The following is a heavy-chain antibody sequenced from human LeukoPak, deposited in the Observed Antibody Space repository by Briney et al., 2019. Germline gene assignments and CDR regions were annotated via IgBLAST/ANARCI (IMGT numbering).Heavy chain of an antibody. D-gene: IGHD2-15*01. CDR2: IESNGLA. Sequence: GGSLRLSCAASGFTFSSYWMHWVRQTPGKGLMWVSRIESNGLALYADSVRDRFTISRDNAKNTLYLQMNSLRAEDTAVYYCARDLWGYCSGGSCYSGFASDYWGQGTLVTVSS. J-gene: IGHJ4*02. V-gene: IGHV3-74*01. CDR1: GFTFSSYW. CDR3: ARDLWGYCSGGSCYSGFASDY.